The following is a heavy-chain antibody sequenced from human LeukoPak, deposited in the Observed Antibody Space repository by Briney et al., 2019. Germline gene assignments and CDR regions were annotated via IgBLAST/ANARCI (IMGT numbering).Heavy chain of an antibody. J-gene: IGHJ5*02. CDR1: GYSISSGYY. CDR2: IYHSGST. D-gene: IGHD6-13*01. CDR3: ARREAAAGTTWFDP. Sequence: SETLSLTCAVSGYSISSGYYWGWIRQPPGKGLEWIGSIYHSGSTYYNPSLKSRVTISVDTSKNQFSLKLSSVTAADTAVYYCARREAAAGTTWFDPWGQGTLVTVSS. V-gene: IGHV4-38-2*01.